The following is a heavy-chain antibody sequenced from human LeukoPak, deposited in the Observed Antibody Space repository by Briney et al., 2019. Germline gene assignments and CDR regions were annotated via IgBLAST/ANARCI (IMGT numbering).Heavy chain of an antibody. D-gene: IGHD5-24*01. V-gene: IGHV4-31*03. CDR3: ARDDLGDGYNVNI. Sequence: PSETLSLTCTVSGGSISSGGYYWSWIRQHPGKGLEWIGYIYYSGSTYYNPSLKSRVTISVDTSKNQFSLKLSSVTAADTAVYYCARDDLGDGYNVNIWGQGTTVTVSS. J-gene: IGHJ3*02. CDR1: GGSISSGGYY. CDR2: IYYSGST.